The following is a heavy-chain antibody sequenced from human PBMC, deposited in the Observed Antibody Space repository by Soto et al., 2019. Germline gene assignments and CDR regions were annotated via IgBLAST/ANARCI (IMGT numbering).Heavy chain of an antibody. D-gene: IGHD6-19*01. Sequence: WGSLRITCASSVFTFSIYAMHWVRQAPGKGLEWVAVISYDGSNKYYADSVKGRFTISRDNSKNTLYLQMNSLRAEDTAVYYCAREVLSGWYYFDYWGQGTMVTVSS. CDR2: ISYDGSNK. J-gene: IGHJ4*02. V-gene: IGHV3-30-3*01. CDR1: VFTFSIYA. CDR3: AREVLSGWYYFDY.